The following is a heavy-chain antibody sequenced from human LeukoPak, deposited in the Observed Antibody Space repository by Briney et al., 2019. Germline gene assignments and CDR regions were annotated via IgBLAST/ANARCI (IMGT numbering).Heavy chain of an antibody. CDR1: GGSFSGYY. CDR3: ARGRGGTTMVRYDY. CDR2: INHSGST. V-gene: IGHV4-34*01. Sequence: PSETLSLTCAVYGGSFSGYYWSWIRQPPGKGLEWIGEINHSGSTNYNPSLKSRVTISVDTSKNQFSLKLSSVTAADTAVYYCARGRGGTTMVRYDYWGQGTLVTVSS. D-gene: IGHD3-10*01. J-gene: IGHJ4*02.